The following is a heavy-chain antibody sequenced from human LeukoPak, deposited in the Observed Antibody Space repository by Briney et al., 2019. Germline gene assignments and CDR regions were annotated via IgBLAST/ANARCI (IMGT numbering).Heavy chain of an antibody. Sequence: GGSLRLSCAASGFTFSDYYMSWIRQAPGKGLEWVSYISSSGSTIYYADSVKGRFTISRDKAKNSLHLQMNSLRAEDTAVYYCAKERRDGYNRYFDYWGQGTLVTVSS. J-gene: IGHJ4*02. CDR3: AKERRDGYNRYFDY. D-gene: IGHD5-24*01. CDR2: ISSSGSTI. V-gene: IGHV3-11*01. CDR1: GFTFSDYY.